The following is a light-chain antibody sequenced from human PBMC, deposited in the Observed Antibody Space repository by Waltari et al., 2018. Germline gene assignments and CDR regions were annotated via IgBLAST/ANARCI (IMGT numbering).Light chain of an antibody. Sequence: QSALTQPASVSGTPGQSITISCSGTTSDVGSYDLVSWYQQTPGEAPQPLLCEVFKRPPDTSSRFSGAKSGSTASLTISGLQPEDEADYYCCSYAGRGTYVFGSGTKVTVL. J-gene: IGLJ1*01. CDR2: EVF. V-gene: IGLV2-23*02. CDR3: CSYAGRGTYV. CDR1: TSDVGSYDL.